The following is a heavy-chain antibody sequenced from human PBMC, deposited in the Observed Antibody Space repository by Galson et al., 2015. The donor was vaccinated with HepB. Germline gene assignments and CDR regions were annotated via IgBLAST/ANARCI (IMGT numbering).Heavy chain of an antibody. Sequence: SVKVSCKASGGTFSSYTISWVRQAPGQGLEWMGRIIPILGIANYAQKFQGRVTITAGKSTSTAYMELSSLRSEDTAVYYCASARAVAGTGNYFDYWGQGTLVTVSS. V-gene: IGHV1-69*02. CDR2: IIPILGIA. CDR1: GGTFSSYT. D-gene: IGHD6-19*01. CDR3: ASARAVAGTGNYFDY. J-gene: IGHJ4*02.